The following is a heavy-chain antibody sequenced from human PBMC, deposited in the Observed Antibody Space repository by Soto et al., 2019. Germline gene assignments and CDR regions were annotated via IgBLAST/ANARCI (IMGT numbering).Heavy chain of an antibody. Sequence: ASVKVSCKASTYNFKTLIISWVRQAPGQGREWVGGISAYNGNTQYGLKFHDRVTMTTDTSTTTAYLELRSLTTDDRALYFCARSHDFWIGDGGGMDVWGQGTTVTVSS. CDR1: TYNFKTLI. J-gene: IGHJ6*02. CDR2: ISAYNGNT. V-gene: IGHV1-18*01. CDR3: ARSHDFWIGDGGGMDV. D-gene: IGHD3-3*01.